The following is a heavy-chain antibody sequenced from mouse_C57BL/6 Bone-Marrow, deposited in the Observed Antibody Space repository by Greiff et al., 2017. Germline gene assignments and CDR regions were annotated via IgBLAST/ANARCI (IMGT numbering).Heavy chain of an antibody. D-gene: IGHD3-2*01. CDR2: IDPSDSYT. Sequence: QVQLQQPGAELVKPGASVKLSCKASGYTFTSYWMQWVKQRPGQGLEWIGEIDPSDSYTNYNQKFKGKATLTVDTSSSTAYMQLSSLTSEDSAVYYCARNGRHYYFDYWGQGTTLTVSS. CDR1: GYTFTSYW. V-gene: IGHV1-50*01. J-gene: IGHJ2*01. CDR3: ARNGRHYYFDY.